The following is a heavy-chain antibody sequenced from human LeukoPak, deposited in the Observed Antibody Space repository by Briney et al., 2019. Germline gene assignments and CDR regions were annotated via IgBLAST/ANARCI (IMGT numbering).Heavy chain of an antibody. J-gene: IGHJ4*02. CDR2: IYYSGST. D-gene: IGHD2-15*01. Sequence: SETLSLTCTVSGDSVSSYYLSWIRQPPGKGLEWIGNIYYSGSTNFNPSLKSRVTLSVDTSKNQFSLKLSSVTAADTAVYYCARGPRYCSGGSCQYYFDYWGQGTLVTVSS. CDR1: GDSVSSYY. V-gene: IGHV4-59*08. CDR3: ARGPRYCSGGSCQYYFDY.